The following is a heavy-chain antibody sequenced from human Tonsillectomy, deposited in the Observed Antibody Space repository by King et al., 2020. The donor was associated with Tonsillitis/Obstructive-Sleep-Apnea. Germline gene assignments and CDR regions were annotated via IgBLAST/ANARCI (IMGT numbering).Heavy chain of an antibody. D-gene: IGHD3-3*01. V-gene: IGHV1-18*01. J-gene: IGHJ3*02. CDR3: ARDQDYDFWSGYSIRDDAFDI. CDR2: ISAYNGNT. CDR1: GYTFTSYG. Sequence: QLVQSGAEVKKPGASVKVSCKASGYTFTSYGISWVRQAPGQGLEWMGWISAYNGNTNYAQTLQGRVTMTTDTSTSTAYMELRSLRSDDTAVYYCARDQDYDFWSGYSIRDDAFDIWGQGTMVTVSS.